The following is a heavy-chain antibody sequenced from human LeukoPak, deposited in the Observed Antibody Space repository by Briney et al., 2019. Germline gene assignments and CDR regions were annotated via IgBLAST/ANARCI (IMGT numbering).Heavy chain of an antibody. CDR2: FDPEDGET. D-gene: IGHD3-22*01. CDR3: ATGIRDSSGSYYFDY. Sequence: ASVTVSCKVSGYTLTELSMHWVRQAPGKGLEWMGGFDPEDGETIYAQKFQGRVTMTEDTSTDTAYMELSSLRSEDTAVYYCATGIRDSSGSYYFDYWGQETLVTVSS. CDR1: GYTLTELS. J-gene: IGHJ4*02. V-gene: IGHV1-24*01.